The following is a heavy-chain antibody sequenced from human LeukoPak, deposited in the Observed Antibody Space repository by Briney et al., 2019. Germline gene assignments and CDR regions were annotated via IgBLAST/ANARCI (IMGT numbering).Heavy chain of an antibody. D-gene: IGHD3-22*01. CDR3: TRDTGNYYDSSGSRDY. Sequence: GGSLRLSCTASGFTFGDYAMSWVRQAPGKGLEWVGFIRSKAYGGTTEYAASVKGRFTISRDDSKSIAYLQMNSLKTEDTAVYYCTRDTGNYYDSSGSRDYWGQGTLVTVSS. J-gene: IGHJ4*02. V-gene: IGHV3-49*04. CDR2: IRSKAYGGTT. CDR1: GFTFGDYA.